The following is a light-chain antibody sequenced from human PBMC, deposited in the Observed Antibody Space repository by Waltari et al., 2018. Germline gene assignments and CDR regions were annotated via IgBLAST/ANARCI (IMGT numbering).Light chain of an antibody. Sequence: EIVMTQSPATLSVSPGERATLSCRASQSVSTNLAWYQQKPGQAPRLLIYGASTRATGIPARFIGSGSGTEFTLTVSSLQSEDFGVYYCQQYNNWPITFGQGTRLEIK. CDR1: QSVSTN. CDR2: GAS. J-gene: IGKJ5*01. CDR3: QQYNNWPIT. V-gene: IGKV3-15*01.